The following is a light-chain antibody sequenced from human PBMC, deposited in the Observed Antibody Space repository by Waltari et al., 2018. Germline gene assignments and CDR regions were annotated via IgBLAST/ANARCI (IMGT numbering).Light chain of an antibody. J-gene: IGLJ1*01. V-gene: IGLV1-51*01. CDR2: DNG. CDR3: ATWDSSRSSGV. Sequence: QSVLTQPPSVSAAPGQKATISCSGLKSHIGPTFVSWYQHFPGAAPKVLIYDNGKRPSGIPDRFSASKSGTSATLDITDLQTGDEGDYFCATWDSSRSSGVLGTGTKVTVL. CDR1: KSHIGPTF.